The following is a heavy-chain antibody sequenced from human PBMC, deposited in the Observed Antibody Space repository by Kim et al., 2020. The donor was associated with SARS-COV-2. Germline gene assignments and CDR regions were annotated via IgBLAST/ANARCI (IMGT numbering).Heavy chain of an antibody. V-gene: IGHV4-39*01. CDR3: ARLFPDSSGYYDY. Sequence: SETLSLTCTVSGGSISSSSYYWGWIRQPPGKGLEWIGSIYYSGSTYYNPSLKSRVTITVNTSKNQFSLKLSSGTAADTAVYYCARLFPDSSGYYDYWGQGTLVTVSS. CDR1: GGSISSSSYY. D-gene: IGHD3-22*01. CDR2: IYYSGST. J-gene: IGHJ4*02.